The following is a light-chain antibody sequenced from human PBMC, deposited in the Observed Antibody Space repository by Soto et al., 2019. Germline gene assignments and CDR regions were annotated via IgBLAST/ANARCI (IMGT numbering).Light chain of an antibody. Sequence: EIVLTQSPATLSLSPGERATLSCRASQSVSSYLAWYQQKPGQAPRLLIYDASNRATGIPARFSGSGSGTDLTLTINSLEPEDFAVYYCQQHNNWPLTFGQGTKVEIK. CDR3: QQHNNWPLT. V-gene: IGKV3-11*01. CDR1: QSVSSY. CDR2: DAS. J-gene: IGKJ1*01.